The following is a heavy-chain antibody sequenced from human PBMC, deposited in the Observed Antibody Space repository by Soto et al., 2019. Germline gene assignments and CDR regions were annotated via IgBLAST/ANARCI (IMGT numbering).Heavy chain of an antibody. J-gene: IGHJ6*02. CDR1: GGTFSSYA. CDR2: IIPIFGTA. CDR3: ARLNRELVSIYYYYGMDV. V-gene: IGHV1-69*13. D-gene: IGHD6-6*01. Sequence: SVKVSCKASGGTFSSYAISWVRQAPGQGLEWMGGIIPIFGTANYAQKFQGRVTITADESTSTAYMELSSLRSEDTAVYYCARLNRELVSIYYYYGMDVWGQGTTVTVSS.